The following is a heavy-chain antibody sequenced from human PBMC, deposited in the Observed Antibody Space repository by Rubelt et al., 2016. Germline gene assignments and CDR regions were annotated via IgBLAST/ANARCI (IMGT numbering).Heavy chain of an antibody. CDR3: ARVGDSGGGYGYTGLYYFDY. V-gene: IGHV4-59*01. CDR1: GSSISGYF. CDR2: IYYSGST. Sequence: TVSGSSISGYFWSWIRQPPGKGLEWIGYIYYSGSTNYNSSLKSRVTISVDTSKSQFSLNLSSVTAADTAVYYCARVGDSGGGYGYTGLYYFDYWGQGTLVTVSS. D-gene: IGHD5-18*01. J-gene: IGHJ4*02.